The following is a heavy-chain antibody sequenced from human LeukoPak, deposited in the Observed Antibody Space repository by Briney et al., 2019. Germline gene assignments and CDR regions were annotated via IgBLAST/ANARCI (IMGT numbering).Heavy chain of an antibody. Sequence: GPTLVKPTQTLTLTRTFSGFSLSTSGVGVGWIRQPPGKALEWLALIYWDDDKRYSPSLKSRLTITKDTSKNQVVLTMTNMDPVDTATYYCAHTTGGYYDSSGYPDYWGQGTLVTVSS. CDR2: IYWDDDK. D-gene: IGHD3-22*01. V-gene: IGHV2-5*02. J-gene: IGHJ4*02. CDR3: AHTTGGYYDSSGYPDY. CDR1: GFSLSTSGVG.